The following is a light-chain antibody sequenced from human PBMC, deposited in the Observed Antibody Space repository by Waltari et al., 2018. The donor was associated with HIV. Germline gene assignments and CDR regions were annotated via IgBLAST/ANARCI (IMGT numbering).Light chain of an antibody. V-gene: IGLV1-51*02. CDR1: SSNIGGNY. J-gene: IGLJ2*01. CDR2: END. CDR3: GSWDSSLSAVL. Sequence: QSVLTQPPSVSAAPGQKVTISCSGSSSNIGGNYVSWSQQFPGTAHTLLIYENDERPPGIPDRFSGSKYGTSATLGITGLQTGDEAHYCCGSWDSSLSAVLFGGGTKLTVL.